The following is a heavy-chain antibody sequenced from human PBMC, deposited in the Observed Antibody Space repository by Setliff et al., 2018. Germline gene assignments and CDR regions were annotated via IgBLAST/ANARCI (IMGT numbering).Heavy chain of an antibody. CDR2: IYDSGSS. J-gene: IGHJ5*02. Sequence: KPSETLSLTCTVSGGSVSNSGFFWGWLRQAPGKGLEWIGNIYDSGSSNYNASLKSRLIITRDTAKNQTSLKLTSVTAAGTAVDYCGRGFSRIVGGGNWFDPWGQGILVTVSS. V-gene: IGHV4-39*01. CDR3: GRGFSRIVGGGNWFDP. CDR1: GGSVSNSGFF. D-gene: IGHD1-26*01.